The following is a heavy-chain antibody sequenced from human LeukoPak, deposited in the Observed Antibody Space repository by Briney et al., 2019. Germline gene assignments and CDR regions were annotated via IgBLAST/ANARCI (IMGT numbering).Heavy chain of an antibody. CDR1: GGSFSGYY. CDR2: INNSGRT. CDR3: ARLWSPPLSIAIFGLPCYFDY. J-gene: IGHJ4*02. Sequence: SETLSLTCAVYGGSFSGYYWSCMRQRPGKGGEWRGEINNSGRTNYNTSIKSRVTISVDTSKNQFSLQLSSVTAADTAVYYCARLWSPPLSIAIFGLPCYFDYWGQGTLVTVSS. D-gene: IGHD3-3*01. V-gene: IGHV4-34*01.